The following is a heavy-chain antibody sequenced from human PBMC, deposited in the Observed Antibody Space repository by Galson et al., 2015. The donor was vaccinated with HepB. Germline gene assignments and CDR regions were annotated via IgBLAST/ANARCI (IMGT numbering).Heavy chain of an antibody. CDR2: TYYRSKWYN. Sequence: CAISGDSVSSHSAAWNWIRQSPSRGLEWLGRTYYRSKWYNDYAVSVKSRITINPDTSKNHFSLQLNSVTPEDTAVYYCARDPKELSSWFDPSAQGTLVTVSS. D-gene: IGHD1-7*01. CDR3: ARDPKELSSWFDP. V-gene: IGHV6-1*01. J-gene: IGHJ5*02. CDR1: GDSVSSHSAA.